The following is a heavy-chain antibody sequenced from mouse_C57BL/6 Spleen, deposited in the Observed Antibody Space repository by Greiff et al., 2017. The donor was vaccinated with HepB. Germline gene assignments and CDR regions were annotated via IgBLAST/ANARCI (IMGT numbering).Heavy chain of an antibody. Sequence: DVMLVESGGGLVKPGGSLKLSCAASGFTFSDYGMHWVRQAPEKGLEWVAYISSGSSTIYYADTVKGRFTISRDNAKNTLFLQMTSLRSEDTAMYYCASNYEGFAYWGQGTLVTVSA. D-gene: IGHD2-3*01. CDR2: ISSGSSTI. CDR3: ASNYEGFAY. CDR1: GFTFSDYG. V-gene: IGHV5-17*01. J-gene: IGHJ3*01.